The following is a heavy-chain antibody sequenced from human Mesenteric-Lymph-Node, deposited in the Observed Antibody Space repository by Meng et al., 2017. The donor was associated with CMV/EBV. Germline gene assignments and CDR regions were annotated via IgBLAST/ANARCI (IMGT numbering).Heavy chain of an antibody. J-gene: IGHJ6*02. D-gene: IGHD6-19*01. CDR1: GFAVNNNY. V-gene: IGHV3-53*01. CDR3: AKDQVAVAGYYYYGMDV. Sequence: GGSLRLSCTTSGFAVNNNYMNWIRQAPGKGLEWVSAMYSGGSPYYADSVKGRFTISRDNSKNTLYLQMNSLRAEDTAVYYCAKDQVAVAGYYYYGMDVWGQGTTVTVSS. CDR2: MYSGGSP.